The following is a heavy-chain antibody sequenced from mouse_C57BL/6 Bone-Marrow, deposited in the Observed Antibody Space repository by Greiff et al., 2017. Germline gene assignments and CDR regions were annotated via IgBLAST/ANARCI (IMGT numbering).Heavy chain of an antibody. CDR2: IDPENGDT. V-gene: IGHV14-4*01. Sequence: VQLQQSGAELVRPGASVKLSCTASGFNIKDDYMHWVKQRPEQGLEWIGWIDPENGDTEYASKFQGKATITADTSSNTAYLQLSSLTSEDTAVYYCTTGPIYDGYYFDYWGQGTTLTVSS. CDR1: GFNIKDDY. D-gene: IGHD2-3*01. CDR3: TTGPIYDGYYFDY. J-gene: IGHJ2*01.